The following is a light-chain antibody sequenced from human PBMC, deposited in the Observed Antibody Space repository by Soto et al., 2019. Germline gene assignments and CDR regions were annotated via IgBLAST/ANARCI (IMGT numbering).Light chain of an antibody. Sequence: DIQMTQSPSTLSASVGDRVTITCRASQSIGRWSAWYQQKPGKAPKFLIYDASSLEPGVPSRFSGSGSGSEFTLTISSLQPDDFATYYCQQYDSSSPTFGQGTKVEVK. CDR3: QQYDSSSPT. V-gene: IGKV1-5*01. CDR1: QSIGRW. J-gene: IGKJ1*01. CDR2: DAS.